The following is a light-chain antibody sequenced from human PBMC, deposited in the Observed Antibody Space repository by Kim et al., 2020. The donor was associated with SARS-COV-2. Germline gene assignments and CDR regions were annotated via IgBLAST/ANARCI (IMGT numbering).Light chain of an antibody. CDR2: KDS. CDR3: YSATDNNRV. J-gene: IGLJ3*02. Sequence: YELTQPSSVSVSPGQKAKITCSGDVLAKKYARWFQQKPGQAPVLLIYKDSERPSGIPERFSGSSSGTTVTLTISGALVEDDADYYCYSATDNNRVFGGGTQLTVL. CDR1: VLAKKY. V-gene: IGLV3-27*01.